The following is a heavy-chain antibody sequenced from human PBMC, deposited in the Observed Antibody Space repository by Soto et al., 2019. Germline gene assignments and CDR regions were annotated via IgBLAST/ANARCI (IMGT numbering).Heavy chain of an antibody. J-gene: IGHJ4*02. CDR1: GDSISTFY. CDR3: ARGRTVRNYADDSSDYFYFLEC. D-gene: IGHD3-22*01. CDR2: VYYTVST. V-gene: IGHV4-59*01. Sequence: SETLSLTCTVSGDSISTFYWGWMRQSPGKELEWIGYVYYTVSTNYNPSLKSRVTISVDRYKNQFSLKLTSANAADTAVYYCARGRTVRNYADDSSDYFYFLECWGKWTQVIFSS.